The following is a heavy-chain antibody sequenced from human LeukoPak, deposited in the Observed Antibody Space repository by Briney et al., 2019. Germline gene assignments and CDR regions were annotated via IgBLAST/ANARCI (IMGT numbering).Heavy chain of an antibody. V-gene: IGHV1-2*02. CDR2: INPNSGGT. CDR3: ARARIVVVTAILGY. D-gene: IGHD2-21*02. CDR1: GYTFTGYY. J-gene: IGHJ4*02. Sequence: GASVKVSCKASGYTFTGYYMHWVRQAPGQGLEWMGWINPNSGGTNYAQKFQGRVTMTRDTSISTAYMELSRLRSDDTAVYYYARARIVVVTAILGYWGQGTLVTVSS.